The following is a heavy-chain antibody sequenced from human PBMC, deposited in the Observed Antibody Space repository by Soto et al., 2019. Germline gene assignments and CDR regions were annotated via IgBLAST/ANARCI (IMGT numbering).Heavy chain of an antibody. CDR1: GYSFTSYW. CDR3: ARRTLSSSWYGYYYGMDV. CDR2: IYPGDSDT. J-gene: IGHJ6*02. V-gene: IGHV5-51*01. Sequence: LKISCKGSGYSFTSYWIGWVRQMPGKGLEWMGIIYPGDSDTRYSPSFQGQVTISADKSISTAYLQWSSLKASDTAMYYCARRTLSSSWYGYYYGMDVWGQGTTVTV. D-gene: IGHD6-13*01.